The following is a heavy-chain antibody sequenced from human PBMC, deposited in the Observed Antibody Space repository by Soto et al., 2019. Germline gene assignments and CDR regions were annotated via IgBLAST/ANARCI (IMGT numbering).Heavy chain of an antibody. CDR2: INPNSGGT. V-gene: IGHV1-2*02. CDR3: ARIGPLYSSSSTMWGFDY. Sequence: QVQLVQSGAEVKKPGASVKVSCKASGYTFTGYYMQWVRQAPGQGLEWMGWINPNSGGTNYAQKFQGRVTMTRDTSISTAYMELSRLRSDDTAVYYCARIGPLYSSSSTMWGFDYWGQGTLVTVSS. D-gene: IGHD6-6*01. CDR1: GYTFTGYY. J-gene: IGHJ4*02.